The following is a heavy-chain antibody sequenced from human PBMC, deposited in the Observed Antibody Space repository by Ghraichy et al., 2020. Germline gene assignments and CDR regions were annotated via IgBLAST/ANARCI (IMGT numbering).Heavy chain of an antibody. D-gene: IGHD3-22*01. V-gene: IGHV4-59*01. CDR2: ISYSGST. CDR1: GGSISSYY. J-gene: IGHJ4*02. Sequence: SETLSLTCTVSGGSISSYYWTWIRQPPGKGLEWIGYISYSGSTNYNPSLKSRVTISVDTSKNQFSLKLGSVTAADTAVYYCARRASGYDSSVYYRHFDSWGQGTLVTVSS. CDR3: ARRASGYDSSVYYRHFDS.